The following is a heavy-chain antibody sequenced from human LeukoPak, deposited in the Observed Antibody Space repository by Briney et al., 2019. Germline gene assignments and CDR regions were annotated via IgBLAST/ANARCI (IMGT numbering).Heavy chain of an antibody. CDR3: AKERVYGYYMDV. CDR1: GFTFDDYA. J-gene: IGHJ6*03. Sequence: GGSLRLSCAASGFTFDDYAMHWVRQAPGKGLEWVSGISWNSGSIGYADSVKGRFTISRDNAKNSLYLQMNSLRAEDTALYYCAKERVYGYYMDVWGKGTTVTVSS. V-gene: IGHV3-9*01. D-gene: IGHD2-8*01. CDR2: ISWNSGSI.